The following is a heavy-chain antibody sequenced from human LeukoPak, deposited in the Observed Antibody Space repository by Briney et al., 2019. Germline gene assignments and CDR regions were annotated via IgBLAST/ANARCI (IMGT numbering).Heavy chain of an antibody. CDR3: SRGRNTLGP. V-gene: IGHV4-59*01. D-gene: IGHD6-13*01. Sequence: AETLSLTCSVSGGSITTYFRTWVRQPPGKGLEWVGYIYYTGRTNYLPSRKSRVTMSVDSSKNQIFLKLTSVTAADTAFYYCSRGRNTLGPWGQGSLVTVSS. CDR2: IYYTGRT. J-gene: IGHJ5*02. CDR1: GGSITTYF.